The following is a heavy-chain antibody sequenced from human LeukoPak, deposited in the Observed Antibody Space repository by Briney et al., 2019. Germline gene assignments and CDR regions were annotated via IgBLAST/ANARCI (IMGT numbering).Heavy chain of an antibody. CDR3: ARDSTWVQDF. D-gene: IGHD5-18*01. V-gene: IGHV3-30-3*01. CDR2: ISYDGSNK. J-gene: IGHJ4*02. Sequence: QPGRSLRLSCAASGFTFSSYAMHWVRRAPGKGLEWVAVISYDGSNKYYADSVKGRITISRDNSKNTVYLQMNSLRGEDTAVYYCARDSTWVQDFWGQGTLVTVSS. CDR1: GFTFSSYA.